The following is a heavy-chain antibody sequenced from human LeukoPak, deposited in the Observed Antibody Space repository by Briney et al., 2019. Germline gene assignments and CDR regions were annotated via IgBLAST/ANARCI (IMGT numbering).Heavy chain of an antibody. CDR1: GFTFSSYG. V-gene: IGHV3-30*18. Sequence: PGGSLRLSCAASGFTFSSYGMHWVRQAPGKGLERVAVISYDGSNKYYADSVKGRFTISRDNSKNTLYLQMNSLRAEDTAVYYCAKVELRYFDWSLPDYWGQGTLVTVSS. CDR2: ISYDGSNK. CDR3: AKVELRYFDWSLPDY. D-gene: IGHD3-9*01. J-gene: IGHJ4*02.